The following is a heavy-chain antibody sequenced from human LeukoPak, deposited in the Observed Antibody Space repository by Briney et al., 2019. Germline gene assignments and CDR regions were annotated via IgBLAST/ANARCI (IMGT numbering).Heavy chain of an antibody. J-gene: IGHJ4*02. CDR1: GYTFTGYY. CDR3: ARDLGYSSSPFDY. Sequence: GASVKVSCKASGYTFTGYYMHWVRQAPGQGLEWMGWINPNSGGTNYAQKFQGRVTMTRDTSISTAYMELSRLRSDDTAVYYCARDLGYSSSPFDYWGQGTLVTVSS. CDR2: INPNSGGT. V-gene: IGHV1-2*02. D-gene: IGHD6-13*01.